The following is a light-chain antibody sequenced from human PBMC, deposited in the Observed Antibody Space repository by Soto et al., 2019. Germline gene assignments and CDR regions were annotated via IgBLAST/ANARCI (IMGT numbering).Light chain of an antibody. CDR3: AAWDGGLSGWV. CDR1: TSNIGSKY. Sequence: QSVLTQPPSASGPPGQRVAITCSGSTSNIGSKYVYWYQQLPGTAPKLLIYRNNQRPSGVPDRFSGSKSGTSASLAISGLRLEDEADYYCAAWDGGLSGWVFGGGTKLTVL. CDR2: RNN. J-gene: IGLJ3*02. V-gene: IGLV1-47*01.